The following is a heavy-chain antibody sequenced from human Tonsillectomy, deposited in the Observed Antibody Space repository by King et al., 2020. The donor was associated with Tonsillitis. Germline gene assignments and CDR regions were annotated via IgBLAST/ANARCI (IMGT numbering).Heavy chain of an antibody. CDR2: IYYSGST. CDR3: ARVGGSGWYGVDY. V-gene: IGHV4-59*01. D-gene: IGHD6-19*01. J-gene: IGHJ4*02. CDR1: GGSISSYY. Sequence: QLQESGPGLVKPSETLSLTCTVSGGSISSYYWSWLRQPPGKGLEWIGYIYYSGSTNYNPSLKSRVTISVDTSKNQFSLKLSSVTAADTAVYYCARVGGSGWYGVDYWGQGTLVTVSS.